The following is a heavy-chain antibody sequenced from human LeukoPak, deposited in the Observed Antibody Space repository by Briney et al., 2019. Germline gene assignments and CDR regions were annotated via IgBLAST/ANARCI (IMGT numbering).Heavy chain of an antibody. Sequence: GGSLRLSCAASGFTFSSYGMHWVRQAPGKGLEWVAFIRYDGSNKYYADSVKGRFTIPRDNSKNTLYLQMNSLRAEDTAVYYCARIPIMITFGGVGIDYWGQGTLVTVSS. D-gene: IGHD3-16*01. CDR2: IRYDGSNK. CDR3: ARIPIMITFGGVGIDY. V-gene: IGHV3-30*02. J-gene: IGHJ4*02. CDR1: GFTFSSYG.